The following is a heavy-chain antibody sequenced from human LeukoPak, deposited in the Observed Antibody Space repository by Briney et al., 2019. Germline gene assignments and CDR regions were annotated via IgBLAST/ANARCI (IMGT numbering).Heavy chain of an antibody. CDR2: INPNSGGT. D-gene: IGHD1-14*01. CDR1: GYTFTGYY. Sequence: GASVKVSCKASGYTFTGYYMHWVRQAPGQGLEWMGRINPNSGGTNYAQKFQGRVTMTRDTSISTAYMELSRLRSDDTAVYYCARRKGMDYYYYYGMDVWGQGTTVTVSS. V-gene: IGHV1-2*06. J-gene: IGHJ6*02. CDR3: ARRKGMDYYYYYGMDV.